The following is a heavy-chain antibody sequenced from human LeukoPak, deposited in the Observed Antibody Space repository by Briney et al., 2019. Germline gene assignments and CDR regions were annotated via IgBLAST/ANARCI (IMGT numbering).Heavy chain of an antibody. CDR2: INPNSGGT. CDR3: ARTTRDYCSSTSRYAYNWFDP. V-gene: IGHV1-2*06. Sequence: GASVKVSCKASGYTFTGYYMHWVRQAPGQGLEWMGRINPNSGGTNYAQKFQGRVTMTRDTSISTAYMELSRLRSDNTAVYYCARTTRDYCSSTSRYAYNWFDPWGQGTLVTVSS. J-gene: IGHJ5*02. CDR1: GYTFTGYY. D-gene: IGHD2-2*01.